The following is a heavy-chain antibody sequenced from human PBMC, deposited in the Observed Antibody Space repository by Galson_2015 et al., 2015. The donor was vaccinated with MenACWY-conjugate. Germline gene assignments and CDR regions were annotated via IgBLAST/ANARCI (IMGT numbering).Heavy chain of an antibody. CDR3: ARDRLFVVRSVPSNWFDP. D-gene: IGHD3-10*01. V-gene: IGHV3-74*03. Sequence: SLRLSCAASGFTFSDYWMHWVRHTPGKGPVWVPRINRDGSSTTYAESVKGRFTISRDNAKNTLYLQMNSLRAEDTAVYYCARDRLFVVRSVPSNWFDPWGQGTLVTVSS. J-gene: IGHJ5*02. CDR1: GFTFSDYW. CDR2: INRDGSST.